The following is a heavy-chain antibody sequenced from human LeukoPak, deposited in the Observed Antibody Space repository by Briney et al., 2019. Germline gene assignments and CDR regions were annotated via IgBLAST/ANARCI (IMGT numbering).Heavy chain of an antibody. Sequence: PSETLSLTCSVSGGSISSYYWSWIRQPAGKGLEWIGRIYTSGSTNYNPSLKSRVTMSVDTSKNQFSLKLSSVTAADTAVYYCARVVRKWFGEGPFYFDYWGQGTLVTVSS. CDR3: ARVVRKWFGEGPFYFDY. J-gene: IGHJ4*02. CDR1: GGSISSYY. CDR2: IYTSGST. D-gene: IGHD3-10*01. V-gene: IGHV4-4*07.